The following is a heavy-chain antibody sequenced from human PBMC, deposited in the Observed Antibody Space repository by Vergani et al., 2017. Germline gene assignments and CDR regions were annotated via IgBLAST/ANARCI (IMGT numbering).Heavy chain of an antibody. CDR3: ARKTSSDYDFWSGYYTGIHDY. J-gene: IGHJ4*02. D-gene: IGHD3-3*01. CDR2: INHSGST. V-gene: IGHV4-59*12. Sequence: QVQLQESGPGLVKPSETLSLTCTVSGGSISSYYWSWIRQPPGKGLEWIGEINHSGSTNYNPSLKSRVTISVDTSKNQFSLKLSSVTAADTAVYYCARKTSSDYDFWSGYYTGIHDYWGQGTLVTVSS. CDR1: GGSISSYY.